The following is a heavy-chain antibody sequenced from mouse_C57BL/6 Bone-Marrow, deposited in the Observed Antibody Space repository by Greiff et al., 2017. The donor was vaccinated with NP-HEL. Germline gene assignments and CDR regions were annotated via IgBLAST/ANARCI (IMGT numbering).Heavy chain of an antibody. V-gene: IGHV6-6*01. CDR1: GFTFTDAW. CDR2: IRNKANNHAT. Sequence: DVLLVESGGGLVQPGGSMKLSCAASGFTFTDAWMDWVRQSPEQGLEWVAEIRNKANNHATYYAESVKGRCTISRDDCKSSVYLQMNSLRAKDTDIYYCARGFAYWGQGTLVTVSA. CDR3: ARGFAY. J-gene: IGHJ3*01.